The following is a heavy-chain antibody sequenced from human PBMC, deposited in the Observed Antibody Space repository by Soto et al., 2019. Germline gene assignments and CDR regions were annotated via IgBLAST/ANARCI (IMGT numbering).Heavy chain of an antibody. CDR3: AREDGIVGATSAFDY. CDR1: GFTFSSYA. D-gene: IGHD1-26*01. J-gene: IGHJ4*02. Sequence: DVQLLESGGGLVQPGGSVRLSCAASGFTFSSYAMSWVRQAPGKGLEWVSAISGNGADTSYADSVRGRFTISRDNSKDTLFLQMNSLRAEDTAVYYCAREDGIVGATSAFDYWGQGTLVTVSS. CDR2: ISGNGADT. V-gene: IGHV3-23*01.